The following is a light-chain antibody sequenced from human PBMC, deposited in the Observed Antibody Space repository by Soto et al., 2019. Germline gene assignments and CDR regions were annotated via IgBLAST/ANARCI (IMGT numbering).Light chain of an antibody. J-gene: IGKJ4*01. CDR1: QSLLHTNGYNY. V-gene: IGKV2-28*01. Sequence: DIVMTQTPLSLPVTPGEPASISCRSRQSLLHTNGYNYLDWYLQKPGQSPQLLISLGSDRASCVPDRVRGSGSGTEFTLKISRVEAEHVGVDYCMHALQTPLTFGGGTQVEIK. CDR3: MHALQTPLT. CDR2: LGS.